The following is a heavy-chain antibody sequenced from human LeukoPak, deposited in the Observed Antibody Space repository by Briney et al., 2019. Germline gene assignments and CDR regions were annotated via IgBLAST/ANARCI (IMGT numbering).Heavy chain of an antibody. Sequence: GGSLRLSCAASGFDLSTYEMSWVRQAPGKGLEWIADITISGHTKNYADSVKGRFTISRDNARTSLYLRMNSLRVEDTGVYYCARGDPHADLWGQGTLVTVSS. J-gene: IGHJ5*02. CDR3: ARGDPHADL. CDR1: GFDLSTYE. V-gene: IGHV3-48*03. CDR2: ITISGHTK.